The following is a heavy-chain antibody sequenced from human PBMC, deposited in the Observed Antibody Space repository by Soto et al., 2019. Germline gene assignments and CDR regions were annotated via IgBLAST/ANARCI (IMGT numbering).Heavy chain of an antibody. D-gene: IGHD1-26*01. V-gene: IGHV1-69*01. CDR1: GGTFSSYP. CDR2: IIPFFGTS. J-gene: IGHJ6*02. CDR3: ASVGHTTNYGMAV. Sequence: QVQLVQSGAEVKKPGSSVQVSCEASGGTFSSYPINWVRQAPGQGLEWMGGIIPFFGTSNYAQKFQGRVTITADDSTSTAYMELRSLRSEDTAVYYCASVGHTTNYGMAVWCQGTTGTVSS.